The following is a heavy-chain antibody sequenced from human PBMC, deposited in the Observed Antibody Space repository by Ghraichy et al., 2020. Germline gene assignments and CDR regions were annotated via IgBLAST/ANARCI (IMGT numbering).Heavy chain of an antibody. J-gene: IGHJ6*02. CDR2: INPNSGNT. V-gene: IGHV1-8*01. D-gene: IGHD2/OR15-2a*01. CDR3: ARATQNIVVAVKVYYYYYGMDV. Sequence: MGWINPNSGNTGYAQKFQGRVTMTRNTSISTAHMELSSLRSEDTAVYYCARATQNIVVAVKVYYYYYGMDVWGQVTTVTVSS.